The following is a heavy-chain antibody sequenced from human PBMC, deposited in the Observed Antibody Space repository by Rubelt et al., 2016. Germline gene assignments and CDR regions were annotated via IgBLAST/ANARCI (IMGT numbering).Heavy chain of an antibody. D-gene: IGHD1-26*01. CDR3: ATGTSGSYLSNWYFDL. J-gene: IGHJ2*01. CDR1: GYTFTSYG. CDR2: INPNSGGT. Sequence: QVQLVQSGAEVKKPGASVKVSCKASGYTFTSYGISWVRQAPGQGLEWMGWINPNSGGTNYAQKFQGRVTMTTDTSTSTAYMELSSLRSEDTAVYYCATGTSGSYLSNWYFDLWGRGTLVTVSS. V-gene: IGHV1-18*01.